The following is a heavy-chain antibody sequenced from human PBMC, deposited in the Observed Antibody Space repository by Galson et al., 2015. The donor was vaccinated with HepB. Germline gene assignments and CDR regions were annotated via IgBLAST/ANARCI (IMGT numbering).Heavy chain of an antibody. D-gene: IGHD1-26*01. Sequence: QSGAEVKKPGESLRISCKGSGYSFTSYWISWVRQMPGKGLEWMGRIDPSDSYTNYSPSFQGHVTISADKSISTAYLQWSSLKASDTAMYYCARRTTLDSTWGLDFDYWGQGTLVTVSS. CDR3: ARRTTLDSTWGLDFDY. CDR1: GYSFTSYW. V-gene: IGHV5-10-1*01. J-gene: IGHJ4*02. CDR2: IDPSDSYT.